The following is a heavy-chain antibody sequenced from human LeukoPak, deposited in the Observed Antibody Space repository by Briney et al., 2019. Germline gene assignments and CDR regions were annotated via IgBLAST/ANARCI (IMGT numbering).Heavy chain of an antibody. CDR3: ARVVPAAMEIDY. J-gene: IGHJ4*02. CDR2: IYNSGIT. V-gene: IGHV4-59*08. Sequence: SETLSLTCTVSGGSISGYYWTWIRQLPGKGLEWIGYIYNSGITNYNPSLKSRVTVSVDTSKNQFSLKLSSVTAADTAVYYCARVVPAAMEIDYWGQGTLVTVSS. D-gene: IGHD2-2*01. CDR1: GGSISGYY.